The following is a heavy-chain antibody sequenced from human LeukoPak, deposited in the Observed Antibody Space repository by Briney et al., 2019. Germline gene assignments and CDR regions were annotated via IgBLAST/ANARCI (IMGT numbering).Heavy chain of an antibody. J-gene: IGHJ6*02. Sequence: PGGSLXLSCAASGFTFSSYAMSWVRQAPGKGLEWVSAISGSGGSTYYADSVKGRFTISRDNAKNSLYLQMNSLRAEDTAVYYCAKQSDLPIYYYYYGMDVWGQGTTVTVSS. CDR1: GFTFSSYA. CDR3: AKQSDLPIYYYYYGMDV. V-gene: IGHV3-23*01. CDR2: ISGSGGST.